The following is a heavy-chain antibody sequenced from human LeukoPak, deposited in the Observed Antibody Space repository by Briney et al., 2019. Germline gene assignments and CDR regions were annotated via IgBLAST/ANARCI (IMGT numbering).Heavy chain of an antibody. Sequence: GASVKVSCKASGYTFTGYYMHWVRQAPGQGLEWMGWINPNSGGTNYAQRFQGRVTMTRDTSISTAYMELSRLRSDDTAVYYCARDARIAARPGGYYYYYMDVWGKGTTVTVSS. D-gene: IGHD6-6*01. V-gene: IGHV1-2*02. CDR3: ARDARIAARPGGYYYYYMDV. CDR2: INPNSGGT. J-gene: IGHJ6*03. CDR1: GYTFTGYY.